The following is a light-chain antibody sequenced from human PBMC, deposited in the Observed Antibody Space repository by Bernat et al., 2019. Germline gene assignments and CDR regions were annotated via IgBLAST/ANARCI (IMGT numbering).Light chain of an antibody. J-gene: IGKJ3*01. Sequence: DFQMTQSPSSLSASVGDRVTITCRASDKIAKYLNWYQQKPGKAPKLLIYAASILQSGVPSRFSGNGSGTDFTLSINSLQPEDFVTYYCQQRYTSPRFTFGPGTRV. CDR2: AAS. CDR1: DKIAKY. CDR3: QQRYTSPRFT. V-gene: IGKV1-39*01.